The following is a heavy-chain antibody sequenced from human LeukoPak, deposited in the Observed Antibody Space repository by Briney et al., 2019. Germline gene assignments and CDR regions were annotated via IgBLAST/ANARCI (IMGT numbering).Heavy chain of an antibody. D-gene: IGHD5-12*01. Sequence: AGGSLRLSCAASGFTFSSYGMHWVRQAPGKGLEWVAVIWYDGSNKYYADSVKGRFTISRDNSKNTLYLQMNSLRAEDTAVYYCASGSRDGYNWYYWGQGTLVTVSS. V-gene: IGHV3-30*19. J-gene: IGHJ4*02. CDR2: IWYDGSNK. CDR3: ASGSRDGYNWYY. CDR1: GFTFSSYG.